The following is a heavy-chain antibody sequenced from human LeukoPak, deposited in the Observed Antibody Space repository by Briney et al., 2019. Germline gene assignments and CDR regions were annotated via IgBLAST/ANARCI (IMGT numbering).Heavy chain of an antibody. D-gene: IGHD2/OR15-2a*01. J-gene: IGHJ4*02. V-gene: IGHV3-11*04. CDR1: GFTFSDYY. CDR2: ISIGGTTL. CDR3: ARFLNAGGQSDY. Sequence: KPGGSLRLSCAASGFTFSDYYMSWIRQAPGRGLEWVSYISIGGTTLLYADSVKGRFTISRDNAKNLVYLQMNRLRAEDTAVYFCARFLNAGGQSDYWGQGTLVTVSS.